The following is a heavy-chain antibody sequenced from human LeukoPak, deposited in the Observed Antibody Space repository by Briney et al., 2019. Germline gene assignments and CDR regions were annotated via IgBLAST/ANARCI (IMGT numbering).Heavy chain of an antibody. J-gene: IGHJ4*02. CDR1: GYTFTSSG. V-gene: IGHV1-18*01. CDR2: ISAYNGNT. Sequence: ASVKVSCKASGYTFTSSGISWVRKAPRQGLEWMGWISAYNGNTNYAQKLQGRVTMTTDTSTSTAYMELRSLRSDDTAVYYCARLAYGANFLDYWGQGTLVTVSS. CDR3: ARLAYGANFLDY. D-gene: IGHD4-23*01.